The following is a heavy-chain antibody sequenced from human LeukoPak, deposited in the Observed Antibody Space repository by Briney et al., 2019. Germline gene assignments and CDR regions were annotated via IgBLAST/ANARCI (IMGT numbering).Heavy chain of an antibody. Sequence: PGGSLRLSCAASGFTFSSYGTHWVRQAPGKGLEWVAVISYDGSNKYYADSVKGRFTISRDNSKNTLYLQMNSLRAEDTAVYYCARDPSMVRGVIPFDYWGQGTLVTVSS. CDR1: GFTFSSYG. CDR3: ARDPSMVRGVIPFDY. J-gene: IGHJ4*02. V-gene: IGHV3-30*03. CDR2: ISYDGSNK. D-gene: IGHD3-10*01.